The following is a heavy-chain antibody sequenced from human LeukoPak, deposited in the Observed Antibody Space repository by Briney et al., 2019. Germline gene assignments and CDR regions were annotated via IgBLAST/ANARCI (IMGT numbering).Heavy chain of an antibody. Sequence: SETLSLTCAVSGGSISSGAYSWSWIRQPPGKGLEWIGYIFYTGSTNYNPSLKSRVTISVDTSKNQFSLKLSSVTAADTAVYYCARAPTRYSFYYYYMDVWGKGTTVTISS. J-gene: IGHJ6*03. CDR3: ARAPTRYSFYYYYMDV. CDR2: IFYTGST. CDR1: GGSISSGAYS. V-gene: IGHV4-61*08. D-gene: IGHD6-13*01.